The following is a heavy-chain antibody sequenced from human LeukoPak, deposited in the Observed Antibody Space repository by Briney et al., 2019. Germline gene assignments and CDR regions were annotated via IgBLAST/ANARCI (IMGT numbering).Heavy chain of an antibody. CDR3: AKDLGSGSFAFDI. CDR2: ISYDRSNK. V-gene: IGHV3-30*02. D-gene: IGHD3-10*01. CDR1: GFTFTNYN. Sequence: EGSLRLSCAASGFTFTNYNMHWVRQAPGKGLEWVTFISYDRSNKYYADSVKGRFTISRDNSKKMLYMQMNSLRVEDTALYYCAKDLGSGSFAFDIWGQGTMVTVSS. J-gene: IGHJ3*02.